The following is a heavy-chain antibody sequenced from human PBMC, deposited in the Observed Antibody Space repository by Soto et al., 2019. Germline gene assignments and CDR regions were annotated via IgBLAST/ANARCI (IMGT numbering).Heavy chain of an antibody. CDR2: IYYSGST. J-gene: IGHJ5*02. CDR1: GGSISSYY. CDR3: ARVVSCSGGSCLAP. Sequence: PSETLSLTCTVSGGSISSYYWSWIRQPPGKGLEWIGYIYYSGSTNYNPSLKSRVTMSVDTSKNHFSLKLSSVTAADTAVYYCARVVSCSGGSCLAPWGQGTLVTVSS. V-gene: IGHV4-59*12. D-gene: IGHD2-15*01.